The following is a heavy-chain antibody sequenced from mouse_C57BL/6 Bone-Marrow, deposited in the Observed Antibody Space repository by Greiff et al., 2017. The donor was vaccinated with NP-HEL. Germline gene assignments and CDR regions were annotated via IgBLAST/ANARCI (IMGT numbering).Heavy chain of an antibody. CDR2: INPNNGGT. CDR3: ARNGYYFAY. CDR1: GYTFTDYY. J-gene: IGHJ3*01. V-gene: IGHV1-26*01. D-gene: IGHD2-3*01. Sequence: EVQLQQSGPELVKPGASVNISCKASGYTFTDYYMNWVKQSHGKSLEWIGDINPNNGGTSYNQKFKGKATLTVDKSSSTAYMELRSLTSEDSAVYYCARNGYYFAYWGQGTLVTVSA.